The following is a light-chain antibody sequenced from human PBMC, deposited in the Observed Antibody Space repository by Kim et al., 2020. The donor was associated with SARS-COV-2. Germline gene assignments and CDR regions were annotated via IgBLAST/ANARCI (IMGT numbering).Light chain of an antibody. Sequence: SSELTQDPAVSVALGQTVRITCQGDSLRSYYASWYQQKPGQAPVLVIYGKNNRPSGIPDRFSGSSSGNTASLTITGAQAVDEADYYCNSRDSSGNHLGVV. CDR1: SLRSYY. V-gene: IGLV3-19*01. CDR2: GKN. CDR3: NSRDSSGNHLGVV. J-gene: IGLJ2*01.